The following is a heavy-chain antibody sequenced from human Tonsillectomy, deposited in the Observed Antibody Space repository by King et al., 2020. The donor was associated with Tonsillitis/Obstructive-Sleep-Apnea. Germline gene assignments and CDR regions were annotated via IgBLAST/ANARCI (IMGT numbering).Heavy chain of an antibody. CDR2: INWNSGFV. D-gene: IGHD3-16*01. Sequence: VQLVESGGGLVQPGRSLRISCVASGFSFNDYAMHWVRQAPGKGLEWVSGINWNSGFVGYADSVKGRFTISRDNAKNSLYLQMNSLRAEDTALYYCAKDHMITFGGVIIDIWGQGTMVTVSS. J-gene: IGHJ3*02. V-gene: IGHV3-9*01. CDR1: GFSFNDYA. CDR3: AKDHMITFGGVIIDI.